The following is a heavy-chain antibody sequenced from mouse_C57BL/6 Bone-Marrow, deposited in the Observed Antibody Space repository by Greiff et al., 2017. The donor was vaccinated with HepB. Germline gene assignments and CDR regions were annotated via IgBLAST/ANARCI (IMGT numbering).Heavy chain of an antibody. V-gene: IGHV1-69*01. J-gene: IGHJ2*01. D-gene: IGHD2-2*01. CDR1: GYTFTSYW. CDR3: ARDPDGYDEDYFDY. Sequence: QVQLQQPGAELVMPGASVKLSCKASGYTFTSYWMHWVKQRPGQGLEWIGEIDPSDSYTNYNQKFKGKSTLTVDKSSSTAYMQLSSLTSEDSAVYYCARDPDGYDEDYFDYWGQGTTLTVSS. CDR2: IDPSDSYT.